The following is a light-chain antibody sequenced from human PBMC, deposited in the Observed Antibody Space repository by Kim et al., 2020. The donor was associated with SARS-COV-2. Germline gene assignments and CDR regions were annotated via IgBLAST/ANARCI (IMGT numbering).Light chain of an antibody. V-gene: IGKV1-5*03. CDR2: QAS. CDR3: QQYVSYLRT. CDR1: QSITTW. Sequence: ASVGGRVTITCRASQSITTWLAWYQQKPGKAPKLLIYQASTLESGVPSRFSRSGSATEFTLTISSLQPDDFAVYYCQQYVSYLRTFGQGTKVDIK. J-gene: IGKJ1*01.